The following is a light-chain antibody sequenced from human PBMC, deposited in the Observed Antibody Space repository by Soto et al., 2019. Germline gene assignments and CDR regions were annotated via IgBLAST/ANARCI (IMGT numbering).Light chain of an antibody. CDR1: SSDVGGYNY. CDR2: DVG. V-gene: IGLV2-11*01. Sequence: QSALTQPRSVSGSPGQSVTISCTGTSSDVGGYNYVSWYQQYPGKVPRLMIYDVGQRPSGVPDRFSGSKSGNTASLTISGVQYEDEADYYCCSYAGRYSLLFGGGTKLTVL. J-gene: IGLJ2*01. CDR3: CSYAGRYSLL.